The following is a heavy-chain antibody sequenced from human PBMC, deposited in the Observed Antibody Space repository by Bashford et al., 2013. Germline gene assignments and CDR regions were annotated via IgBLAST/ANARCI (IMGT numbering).Heavy chain of an antibody. CDR3: ARTAGTTRFTPYYYNGMDV. CDR2: IYHSGST. CDR1: GGSISSSNW. J-gene: IGHJ6*02. Sequence: SETLSLTCAVSGGSISSSNWWSWVRQPPGKGLQWIGEIYHSGSTNYNPSLKSRVTISVDKSKNQISLKLSSVTVADTAVYYCARTAGTTRFTPYYYNGMDVWGQGTTVTVSS. V-gene: IGHV4-4*02. D-gene: IGHD1-7*01.